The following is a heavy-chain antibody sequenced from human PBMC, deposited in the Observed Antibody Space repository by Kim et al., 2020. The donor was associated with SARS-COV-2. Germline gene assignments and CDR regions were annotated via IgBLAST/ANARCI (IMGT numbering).Heavy chain of an antibody. CDR3: ARAVGHGTGYLDY. CDR1: GGSIHSSGYY. D-gene: IGHD2-8*02. Sequence: SETLSLTCTVSGGSIHSSGYYWGWIRQSPGKGLEWIGTIHYSGSTYYNPSLTSRVTISVDTSKNQFSLMLSSVTATDTAVYYCARAVGHGTGYLDYWGQGTLVTVSS. V-gene: IGHV4-39*07. J-gene: IGHJ4*02. CDR2: IHYSGST.